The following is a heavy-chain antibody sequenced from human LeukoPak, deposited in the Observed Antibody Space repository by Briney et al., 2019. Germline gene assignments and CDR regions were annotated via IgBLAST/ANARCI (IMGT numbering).Heavy chain of an antibody. CDR2: ISGSGRSR. Sequence: GGSLRLSCAPSGFNYRSYAMSWVRQAPGKGLEWVSGISGSGRSRYYAASVKGRFTISRDNSKNTLSLQMSSLRAEDTTVYYCSKESVAGLDYYYDMDVWGRGTTVTVSS. V-gene: IGHV3-23*01. D-gene: IGHD6-19*01. J-gene: IGHJ6*02. CDR1: GFNYRSYA. CDR3: SKESVAGLDYYYDMDV.